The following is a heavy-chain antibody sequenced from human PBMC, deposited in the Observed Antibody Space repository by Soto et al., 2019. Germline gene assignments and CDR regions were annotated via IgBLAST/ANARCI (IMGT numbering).Heavy chain of an antibody. CDR1: GFTFSSYA. J-gene: IGHJ4*02. D-gene: IGHD3-22*01. Sequence: GGSLRLSCSASGFTFSSYAMHWVRQAPGKGLEYVSAISSNGGSTYYADSVKGRFTISRDNSKNTLYLQMNSLRAEDTAVYYCATTTYYYDSSGYRGYFDYWGQGTLVTVSS. CDR2: ISSNGGST. CDR3: ATTTYYYDSSGYRGYFDY. V-gene: IGHV3-64*04.